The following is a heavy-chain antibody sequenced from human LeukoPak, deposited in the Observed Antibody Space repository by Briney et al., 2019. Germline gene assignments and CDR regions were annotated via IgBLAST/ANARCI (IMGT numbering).Heavy chain of an antibody. V-gene: IGHV4-61*02. CDR3: ARGEYYDILTGLAFDY. CDR2: IYTSGST. Sequence: SQTLSLTCTVSGGSISSGSYYWSWIRQPAGKGLEWIGRIYTSGSTNYNPSLKSRVTISVDTSKNQFSLKLSSVTAADTAVYYCARGEYYDILTGLAFDYWGQGTLVTVSS. J-gene: IGHJ4*02. D-gene: IGHD3-9*01. CDR1: GGSISSGSYY.